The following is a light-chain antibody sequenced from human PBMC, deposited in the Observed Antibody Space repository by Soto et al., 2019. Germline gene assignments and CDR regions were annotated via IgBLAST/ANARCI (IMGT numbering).Light chain of an antibody. CDR3: SSYTSSGTWV. J-gene: IGLJ3*02. CDR2: EVN. CDR1: SSDIGCYNY. V-gene: IGLV2-14*01. Sequence: QSALTQPASVSGSPGQSITISCTGTSSDIGCYNYVSWYQQFPGKAPKLMISEVNNRPSGVSSRFSGSRSGNTASLTISGVQAEDEAAYYCSSYTSSGTWVFGGGTKLTVL.